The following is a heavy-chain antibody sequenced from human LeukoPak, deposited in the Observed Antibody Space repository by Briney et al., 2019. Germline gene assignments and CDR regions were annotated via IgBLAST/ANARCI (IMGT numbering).Heavy chain of an antibody. CDR2: ISGSGGST. V-gene: IGHV3-23*01. D-gene: IGHD6-13*01. CDR1: GFTFSSYA. CDR3: ARVQEQQQPPIPYYGMDV. J-gene: IGHJ6*02. Sequence: ESGGSLRLSCAASGFTFSSYAMSWVRQAPGKGLEWVSAISGSGGSTYYADSVKGRFTISRDNAKNSLYLQMNSLRAEDTAVYYCARVQEQQQPPIPYYGMDVWGQGTTVTVSS.